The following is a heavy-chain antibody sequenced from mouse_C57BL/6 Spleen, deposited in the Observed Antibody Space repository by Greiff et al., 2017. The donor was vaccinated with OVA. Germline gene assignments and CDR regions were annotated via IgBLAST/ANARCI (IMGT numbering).Heavy chain of an antibody. J-gene: IGHJ1*03. CDR2: IRLKSDNYAT. Sequence: EVQLQQSGGGLVQPGGSMKLSCVASGFTFSNYWMNWVRQSPEKGLEWVAQIRLKSDNYATHYAESVKGRFTISRDDSKSSVYLQMNNLRAEDTGIYYCTSYYGSSSYWYFDVWGTGTTVTVSS. CDR1: GFTFSNYW. D-gene: IGHD1-1*01. CDR3: TSYYGSSSYWYFDV. V-gene: IGHV6-3*01.